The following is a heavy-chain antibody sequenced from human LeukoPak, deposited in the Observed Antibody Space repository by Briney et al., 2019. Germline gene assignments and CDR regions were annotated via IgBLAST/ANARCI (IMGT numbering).Heavy chain of an antibody. J-gene: IGHJ4*02. CDR1: AYTFTDYH. V-gene: IGHV1-2*02. D-gene: IGHD6-6*01. Sequence: GASVKVSCEASAYTFTDYHMHWVRQAPGQGLEWMGWINPNSGGTNYAQKFQGRVTMTRDTSISTAYMELSSLTSDDTAVYYCASGPSDLGSSSQYWGQGTLVTVSS. CDR3: ASGPSDLGSSSQY. CDR2: INPNSGGT.